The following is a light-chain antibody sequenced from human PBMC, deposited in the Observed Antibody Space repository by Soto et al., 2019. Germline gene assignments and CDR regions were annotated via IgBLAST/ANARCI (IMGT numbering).Light chain of an antibody. Sequence: QSALTQPASVSGSPGQSITISCTGTSSDVGGYNYVSWYQQHPGKAPKVMIYEVTNRPSGVSHRFSGSKPGNTASLTISGLQAEDEADYYCSSYTSSSTLDVFGTGTKLTVL. CDR2: EVT. J-gene: IGLJ1*01. CDR3: SSYTSSSTLDV. CDR1: SSDVGGYNY. V-gene: IGLV2-14*01.